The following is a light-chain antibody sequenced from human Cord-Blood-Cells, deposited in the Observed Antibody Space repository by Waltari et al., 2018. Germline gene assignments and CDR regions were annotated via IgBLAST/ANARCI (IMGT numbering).Light chain of an antibody. Sequence: ELVLTQSPGPLSLSPGERATLPCGANQSASSSYLAWHQPKPGQAPRLLIYGASSRATGIPDRCSGSGSGTDFTLTISRLEPEDFAVYYCQQYGSSPYTFGQGTKLEIK. CDR1: QSASSSY. CDR2: GAS. J-gene: IGKJ2*01. CDR3: QQYGSSPYT. V-gene: IGKV3-20*01.